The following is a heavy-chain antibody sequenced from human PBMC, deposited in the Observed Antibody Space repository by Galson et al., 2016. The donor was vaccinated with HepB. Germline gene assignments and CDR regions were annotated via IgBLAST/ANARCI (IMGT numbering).Heavy chain of an antibody. CDR1: GFTFSTYA. CDR3: AKSVLEYDIWTGYYRRGADY. Sequence: SLRLSCAASGFTFSTYAMSWVRQAPGKGLAWVSAISDSGGNTYYADSVKGRFTISRSNSKNTLYLQMNSLRAEDTAIYYCAKSVLEYDIWTGYYRRGADYWGQGTLVTVSS. J-gene: IGHJ4*02. CDR2: ISDSGGNT. D-gene: IGHD3-9*01. V-gene: IGHV3-23*01.